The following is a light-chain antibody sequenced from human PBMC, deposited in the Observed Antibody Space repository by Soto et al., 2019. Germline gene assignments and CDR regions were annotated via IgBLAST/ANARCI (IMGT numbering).Light chain of an antibody. Sequence: DIQMTQSPSTLSASVGDRVTITCRASQSISSWLAWYQQKPGKAPKLLIYKASSLESGVPSRFSGSGSGTEFTLPINSLQPDDFATYYCQQYNSYWTFGQGTRVEIK. CDR3: QQYNSYWT. V-gene: IGKV1-5*03. J-gene: IGKJ1*01. CDR1: QSISSW. CDR2: KAS.